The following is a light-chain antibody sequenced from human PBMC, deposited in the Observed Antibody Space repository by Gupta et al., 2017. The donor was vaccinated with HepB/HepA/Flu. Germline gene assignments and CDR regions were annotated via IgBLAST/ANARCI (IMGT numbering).Light chain of an antibody. Sequence: QSVLTQPPSASGTPGQRVTISCSGSSSNIGSNYVYWYQQVPGTAPNLLIYRNNQRPSGVPDRFSGSKPGTSASLAISGLRAEDEADYYCAAWDDILSGVVFGGGTKLTVL. J-gene: IGLJ2*01. CDR2: RNN. CDR1: SSNIGSNY. V-gene: IGLV1-47*01. CDR3: AAWDDILSGVV.